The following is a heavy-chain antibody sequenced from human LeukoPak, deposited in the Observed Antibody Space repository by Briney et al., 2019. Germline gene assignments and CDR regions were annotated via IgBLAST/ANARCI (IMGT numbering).Heavy chain of an antibody. Sequence: GASVKVSCKASGGTFSSYAISWVRQAPGQGLEWMGGIIPIFGTANYAQKFQGRVTITADESTSTAYMELSSLRSEDTAVYYCFRVASRLAHYYGMDVWGQGTTVTVSS. D-gene: IGHD2-15*01. V-gene: IGHV1-69*13. CDR1: GGTFSSYA. CDR2: IIPIFGTA. CDR3: FRVASRLAHYYGMDV. J-gene: IGHJ6*02.